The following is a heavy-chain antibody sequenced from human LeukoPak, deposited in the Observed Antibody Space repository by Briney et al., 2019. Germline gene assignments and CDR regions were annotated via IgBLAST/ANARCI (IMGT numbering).Heavy chain of an antibody. CDR3: ARDYSSSWYSYYYYYGMDV. D-gene: IGHD6-13*01. CDR1: GFTFNDYY. J-gene: IGHJ6*02. CDR2: INIGGTNT. V-gene: IGHV3-11*06. Sequence: GGSLRLSCAASGFTFNDYYMSWIRQAPGKGLEWLSYINIGGTNTHYADSVKGRFTISRDNAKNSLYLQMNSLRAEDTAVYYCARDYSSSWYSYYYYYGMDVWGQGTTVTVSS.